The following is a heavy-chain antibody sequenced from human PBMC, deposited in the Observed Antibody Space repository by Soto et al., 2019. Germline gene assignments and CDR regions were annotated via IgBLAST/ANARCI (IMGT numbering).Heavy chain of an antibody. CDR3: ARPHYESNTFYHYFDS. CDR1: GGSFSAYY. D-gene: IGHD3-22*01. V-gene: IGHV4-34*12. Sequence: SETLSLTCAVYGGSFSAYYWSWIRQPPGKGLEWIGEVFHGGRTNYSPSLKSRVTISVDTSKNQFSLTLSSVTAADTAVYYCARPHYESNTFYHYFDSWVQGTLVTVSS. CDR2: VFHGGRT. J-gene: IGHJ4*02.